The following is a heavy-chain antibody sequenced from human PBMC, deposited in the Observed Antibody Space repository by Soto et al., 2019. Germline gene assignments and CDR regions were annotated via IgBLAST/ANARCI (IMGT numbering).Heavy chain of an antibody. J-gene: IGHJ6*02. CDR3: TTSDAAIGYYYYYGMDV. V-gene: IGHV3-15*01. D-gene: IGHD5-18*01. CDR2: IKSKTDGGTT. CDR1: GFTFSNAW. Sequence: LRLSCAASGFTFSNAWMSWVRQAPGKGLEWVGRIKSKTDGGTTDYAAPVKGRFTISRDDSKNTLYLQMNSLKTEDTAVYYCTTSDAAIGYYYYYGMDVWGQGTTVTVSS.